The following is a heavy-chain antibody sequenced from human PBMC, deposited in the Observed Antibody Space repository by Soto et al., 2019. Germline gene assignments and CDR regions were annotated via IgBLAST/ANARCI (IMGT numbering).Heavy chain of an antibody. Sequence: GGSLRLSCAASGFTFSSYGMHWVRQAPGKGLEWVAVIWYDGSNKYYADSVKGRFTISRDNSKNTLYLQMNSLRAEDTAVYYCARDGRSYGWTAIPEYYYYGMDVWGQGTTVTVSS. J-gene: IGHJ6*02. D-gene: IGHD2-21*02. CDR1: GFTFSSYG. V-gene: IGHV3-33*01. CDR3: ARDGRSYGWTAIPEYYYYGMDV. CDR2: IWYDGSNK.